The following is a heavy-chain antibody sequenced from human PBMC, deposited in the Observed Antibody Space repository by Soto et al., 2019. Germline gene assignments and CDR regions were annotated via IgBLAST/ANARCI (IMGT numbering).Heavy chain of an antibody. CDR1: GGSISSSSYY. CDR3: AVSSDCSSTSCYENWFDP. J-gene: IGHJ5*02. V-gene: IGHV4-39*01. Sequence: QLQLQESGPGLVKPSETLSLTCTVSGGSISSSSYYWGWIRQPPGKGLEWIGSIYYSGSTYYNPSLKSRVTIPVDTSKNQFSLMLSSVTAADTAVYYCAVSSDCSSTSCYENWFDPWGQGTLVTVSS. CDR2: IYYSGST. D-gene: IGHD2-2*01.